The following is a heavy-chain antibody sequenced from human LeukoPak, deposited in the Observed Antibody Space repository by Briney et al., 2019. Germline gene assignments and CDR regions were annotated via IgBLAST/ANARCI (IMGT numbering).Heavy chain of an antibody. CDR1: GFTFSSYA. D-gene: IGHD5-24*01. J-gene: IGHJ4*02. CDR2: IWYDGSNK. V-gene: IGHV3-33*01. CDR3: ARERDGYDY. Sequence: PGRSLRLSCAASGFTFSSYAMHWVRQAPGKGLEWVAVIWYDGSNKYYADSVKGRFTISRGNSKNTLSLQMNSLRAEDTAVYYCARERDGYDYWGQGTLVTVSS.